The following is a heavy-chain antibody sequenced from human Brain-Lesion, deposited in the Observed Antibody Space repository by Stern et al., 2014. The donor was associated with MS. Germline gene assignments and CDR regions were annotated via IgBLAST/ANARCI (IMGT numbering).Heavy chain of an antibody. J-gene: IGHJ4*02. CDR3: ARRGDSSSSGFDY. V-gene: IGHV5-51*01. D-gene: IGHD6-6*01. Sequence: MQLVQSGAEVNKPGESLKISCKGSGYRFTSNWIGWVRQMPGKGLEWMGVMWPGDANTRYSPSFKGQVAISADKSISTAYLQWSSLQAADTAMYYCARRGDSSSSGFDYWGQGTLVIVSS. CDR1: GYRFTSNW. CDR2: MWPGDANT.